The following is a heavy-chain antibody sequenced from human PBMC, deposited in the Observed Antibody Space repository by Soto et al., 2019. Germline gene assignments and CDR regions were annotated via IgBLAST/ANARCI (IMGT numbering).Heavy chain of an antibody. CDR1: GGSISSGGYY. V-gene: IGHV4-31*03. Sequence: QVQLQESGPGLVKPSQTLSLTCTVSGGSISSGGYYWSWLRQHPGKGLEWIGYIYYSGSTYYNPSLKSRVTISVDTSKNQFSLKLSSVTAADTAVYYCASKICGGDCYYGMDVWGQGTTVTVSS. D-gene: IGHD2-21*01. CDR3: ASKICGGDCYYGMDV. CDR2: IYYSGST. J-gene: IGHJ6*02.